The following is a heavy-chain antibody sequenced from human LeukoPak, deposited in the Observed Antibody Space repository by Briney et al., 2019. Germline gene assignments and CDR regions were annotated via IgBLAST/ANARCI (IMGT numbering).Heavy chain of an antibody. D-gene: IGHD3-3*01. Sequence: SETLSLTCIVSSGSISSSSFFWSWTRQSPGKGLEWIGSAHYSGSTYYNPSLKSRVTISLDTSKNQFSLKLSSVTAADTAVYYCARGITYYDFWSGYYTSWGYYFDYWGQGTLVTVSS. CDR3: ARGITYYDFWSGYYTSWGYYFDY. CDR2: AHYSGST. J-gene: IGHJ4*02. V-gene: IGHV4-39*07. CDR1: SGSISSSSFF.